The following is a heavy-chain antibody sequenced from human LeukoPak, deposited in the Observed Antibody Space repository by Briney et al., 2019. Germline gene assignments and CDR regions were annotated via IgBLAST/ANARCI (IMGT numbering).Heavy chain of an antibody. V-gene: IGHV6-1*01. Sequence: QTLSLTCAISGDSVSSNSAARNWIRQSPSRGLEWLGRTYYRSKWYNDYAVSVKSRITINPDTSKNQFSLQLNSVTPEDTAVYYCARSPTPAADPLFDYWGQGTLVTVSS. D-gene: IGHD6-13*01. CDR2: TYYRSKWYN. CDR3: ARSPTPAADPLFDY. J-gene: IGHJ4*02. CDR1: GDSVSSNSAA.